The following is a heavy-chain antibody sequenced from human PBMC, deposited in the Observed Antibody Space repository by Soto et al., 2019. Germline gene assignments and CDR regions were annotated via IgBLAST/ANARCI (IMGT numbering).Heavy chain of an antibody. Sequence: QVQLQESGPGLVKPSETLSLTCTVSGASVSSGDYHWSWMRQSPGKGLEWIGYIYNSGTTKYNPSLKCRAIITVDTFENQGSLKLTSVTAADTALYYCARGRLTSVTVRAGSWGRYYFYGMDIWGQGTTVTVSS. V-gene: IGHV4-61*08. CDR1: GASVSSGDYH. CDR2: IYNSGTT. CDR3: ARGRLTSVTVRAGSWGRYYFYGMDI. J-gene: IGHJ6*02. D-gene: IGHD6-13*01.